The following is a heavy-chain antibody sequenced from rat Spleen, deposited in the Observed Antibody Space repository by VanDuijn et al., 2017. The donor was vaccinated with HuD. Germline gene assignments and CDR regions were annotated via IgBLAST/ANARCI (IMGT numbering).Heavy chain of an antibody. J-gene: IGHJ2*01. CDR1: GFSLTSYN. CDR2: IWTGGTT. V-gene: IGHV2-30*01. Sequence: QVQLKESGPGLVQPSQTLSLTCTVPGFSLTSYNVHWVRQPTGKGLEWMGVIWTGGTTDYSSALKSRLSISRDTSRSQVFLKMNSLQTEDTAMYFCARGHTMGITFDYWGQGVMVTVSS. D-gene: IGHD1-9*01. CDR3: ARGHTMGITFDY.